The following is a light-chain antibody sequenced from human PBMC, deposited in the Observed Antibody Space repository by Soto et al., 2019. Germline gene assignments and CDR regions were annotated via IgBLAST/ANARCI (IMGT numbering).Light chain of an antibody. V-gene: IGKV3-20*01. Sequence: EIFLTQSPGTLSLSPGERATLSCRASQSISSNSLAWYKQKPGQAPRPPLYGASTRATGLPDRFSGSGSGTDFTLTISRLEPEDFAVYHCQQYDDSMTFGQGTKVDI. CDR3: QQYDDSMT. J-gene: IGKJ1*01. CDR1: QSISSNS. CDR2: GAS.